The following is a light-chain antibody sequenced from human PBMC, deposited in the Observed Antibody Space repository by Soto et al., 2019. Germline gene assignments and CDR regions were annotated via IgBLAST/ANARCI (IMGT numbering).Light chain of an antibody. Sequence: DIQMTQSPSSLSASVGDTVTITCRASQSISVHLNWYQQKPGKVPKLLIYAASNLHSGVPSRFRGNGSETDFALTIRSLQPEDFATYYGQQSYITPYTVGQGTRLEIK. V-gene: IGKV1-39*01. CDR2: AAS. CDR3: QQSYITPYT. CDR1: QSISVH. J-gene: IGKJ2*01.